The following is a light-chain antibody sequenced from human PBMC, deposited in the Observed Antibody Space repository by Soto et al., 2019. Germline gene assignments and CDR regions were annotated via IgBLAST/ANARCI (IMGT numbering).Light chain of an antibody. J-gene: IGLJ2*01. Sequence: QSVLTQPPSASGAPGQGISISCSGSSSNIGGNSVSWYRQVPGTAPKLLIFSNHQRPSGVPDRFSGSKSGTSASLAISGLQSEDEADYYCSTWDDSLRGLVFGGGTKVNVL. V-gene: IGLV1-44*01. CDR2: SNH. CDR1: SSNIGGNS. CDR3: STWDDSLRGLV.